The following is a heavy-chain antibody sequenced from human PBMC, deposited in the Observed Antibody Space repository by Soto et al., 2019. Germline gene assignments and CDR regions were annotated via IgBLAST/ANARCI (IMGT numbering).Heavy chain of an antibody. J-gene: IGHJ4*02. CDR2: ISAYNGNT. Sequence: ASVKVSCKASGYTFTSYGISCVRQAPGQGLEWMGWISAYNGNTNYAQKLQGRVTMTTDTSTSTAYMELRSLRSDDTAVYYCARCGAYNWNDGFDYWGQGTLVTVSS. CDR3: ARCGAYNWNDGFDY. D-gene: IGHD1-1*01. V-gene: IGHV1-18*01. CDR1: GYTFTSYG.